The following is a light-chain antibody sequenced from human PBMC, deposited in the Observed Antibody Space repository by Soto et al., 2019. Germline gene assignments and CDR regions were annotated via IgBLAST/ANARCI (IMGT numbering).Light chain of an antibody. CDR3: QQYNRWPLT. Sequence: EIVMTQSPATLSVSPGERATLSCRASQSVGSDLAWYQQKPGQAPRLVIYDIFTRATGGPTRISGSGSGTEFTLTISSLQSEDFAVYYCQQYNRWPLTFGGGTKVEIK. CDR2: DIF. J-gene: IGKJ4*01. CDR1: QSVGSD. V-gene: IGKV3D-15*01.